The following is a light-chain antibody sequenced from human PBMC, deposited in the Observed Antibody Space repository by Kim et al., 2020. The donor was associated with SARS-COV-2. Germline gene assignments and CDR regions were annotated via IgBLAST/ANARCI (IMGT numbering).Light chain of an antibody. CDR1: SSDVGGYNY. J-gene: IGLJ2*01. V-gene: IGLV2-8*01. Sequence: GQSVTCSCTGTSSDVGGYNYVSWYQQHPGKAPKLMIYEVSKRPSGVPDRFSGSKSGNTASLTVSGLQAEDEADYYCSSYAGSNNVVFGGGTQLTVL. CDR2: EVS. CDR3: SSYAGSNNVV.